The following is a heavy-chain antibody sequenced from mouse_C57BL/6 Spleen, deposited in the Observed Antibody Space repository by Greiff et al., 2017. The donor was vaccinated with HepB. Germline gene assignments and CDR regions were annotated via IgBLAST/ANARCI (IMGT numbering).Heavy chain of an antibody. J-gene: IGHJ2*01. CDR1: GYSFTGYW. Sequence: VQRVESGAELMKPGASVKLSCKATGYSFTGYWIEWVKQRPGHGLEWIGEILPGSGSTNYNEKFKGKATLTAHTSSNTAYMQLSSLTTEDSAIYYCARCIYDYDDAPYYFDYWGQGTTLTVSS. CDR2: ILPGSGST. V-gene: IGHV1-9*01. CDR3: ARCIYDYDDAPYYFDY. D-gene: IGHD2-4*01.